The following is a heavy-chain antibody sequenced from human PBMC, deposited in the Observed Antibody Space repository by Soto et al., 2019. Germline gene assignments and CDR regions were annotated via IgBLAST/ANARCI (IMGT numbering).Heavy chain of an antibody. CDR2: IYYRANP. D-gene: IGHD3-9*01. CDR3: ARDRGYDILTGYYPSYYYGMDV. Sequence: SETLSLTCTVSGWSISSYYWSWIRQPPGKGLEWIGYIYYRANPNYNPSLKSRVTISQDTSKNQFSLKLSSVTAADTAVYYCARDRGYDILTGYYPSYYYGMDVWGQGTTVTVSS. V-gene: IGHV4-59*12. J-gene: IGHJ6*02. CDR1: GWSISSYY.